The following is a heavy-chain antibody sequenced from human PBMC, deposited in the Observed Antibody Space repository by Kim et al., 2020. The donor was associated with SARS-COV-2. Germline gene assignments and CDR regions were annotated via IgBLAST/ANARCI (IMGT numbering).Heavy chain of an antibody. CDR1: GYTFTSYG. V-gene: IGHV1-18*01. CDR2: ISAYNGNT. J-gene: IGHJ3*02. CDR3: ARDAGILVWSVGPEAFDI. Sequence: ASVKVSCKASGYTFTSYGISWVRQAPGQGLEWMGWISAYNGNTNYAQKLQGRVTMTTDTSTSTAYMELRSLRSDDTAGYYCARDAGILVWSVGPEAFDIWGQGTMGTVSS. D-gene: IGHD1-20*01.